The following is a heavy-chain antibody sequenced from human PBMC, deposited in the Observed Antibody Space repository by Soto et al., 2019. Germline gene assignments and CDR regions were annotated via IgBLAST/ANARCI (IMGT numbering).Heavy chain of an antibody. CDR3: ARSPLTTVIYFDY. CDR2: IYHSGST. CDR1: GGSISSGGYS. V-gene: IGHV4-30-2*01. Sequence: SETLSLTCAVSGGSISSGGYSWSWIRQPPGKGLEWIGYIYHSGSTYYNPSLKSRVTISVDRSKNQFSLKLSSVTAADTAVYYCARSPLTTVIYFDYWGQGTLVTVSS. D-gene: IGHD4-17*01. J-gene: IGHJ4*02.